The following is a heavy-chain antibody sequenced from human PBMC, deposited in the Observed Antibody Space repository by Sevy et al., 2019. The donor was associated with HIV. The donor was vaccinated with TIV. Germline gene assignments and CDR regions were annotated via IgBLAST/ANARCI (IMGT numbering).Heavy chain of an antibody. CDR1: GFTFSSYA. CDR3: ARSYDYGDY. CDR2: ISYDGSNK. J-gene: IGHJ4*02. Sequence: GESLRLSCAASGFTFSSYAMHWVRQAPGKGLEWVEVISYDGSNKYYADSVKGRFTISTVNSKNTLYLLMNSLRAEDAAVYYCARSYDYGDYWGQGTLVTVSS. D-gene: IGHD3-16*01. V-gene: IGHV3-30-3*01.